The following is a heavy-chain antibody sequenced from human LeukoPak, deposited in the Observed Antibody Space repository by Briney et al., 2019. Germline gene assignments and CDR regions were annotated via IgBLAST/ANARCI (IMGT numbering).Heavy chain of an antibody. Sequence: PGGSLRLSCAASGFTFSSYSMNWVRQAPGKGLEWVGFIRSKAYGGTTEDAASVKGRFAISRDDSKSIAYLQMNSLKTEDTAVYYCIRGGANSPFDYWGQGTLVTVSS. CDR3: IRGGANSPFDY. V-gene: IGHV3-49*04. CDR2: IRSKAYGGTT. D-gene: IGHD1-1*01. CDR1: GFTFSSYS. J-gene: IGHJ4*02.